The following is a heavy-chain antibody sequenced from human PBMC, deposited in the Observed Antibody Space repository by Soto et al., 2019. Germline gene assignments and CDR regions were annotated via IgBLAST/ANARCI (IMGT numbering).Heavy chain of an antibody. V-gene: IGHV3-23*01. CDR1: GFTFSNYA. CDR2: ISGSGTST. Sequence: GGSLRLSCAASGFTFSNYAMNWVRQAPGKGLEWVSGISGSGTSTYYADSVKGRFTISRDNSKNTLYLQMNSLRADDTAVYYCAKDPHESSGLLDPWGQGTLVTVSS. D-gene: IGHD3-22*01. J-gene: IGHJ5*02. CDR3: AKDPHESSGLLDP.